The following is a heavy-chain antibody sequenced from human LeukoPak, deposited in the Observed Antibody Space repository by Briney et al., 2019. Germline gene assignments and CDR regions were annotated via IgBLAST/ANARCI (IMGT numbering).Heavy chain of an antibody. CDR3: ARGIGYCSSTSCYGGWFDH. Sequence: SVSTNYNPSLKRGVTISVDTSKNQFSLKRRCVAAADTAVYYCARGIGYCSSTSCYGGWFDHWGQGTLVTVSS. D-gene: IGHD2-2*01. V-gene: IGHV4-34*01. CDR2: SVST. J-gene: IGHJ5*02.